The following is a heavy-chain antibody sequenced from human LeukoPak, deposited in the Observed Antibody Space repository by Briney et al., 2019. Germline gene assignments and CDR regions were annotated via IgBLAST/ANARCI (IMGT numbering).Heavy chain of an antibody. V-gene: IGHV1-69*05. D-gene: IGHD3-10*01. CDR3: ARALDYGSGISPFDY. CDR1: GGTFSSYA. CDR2: IIPIFGTA. Sequence: GASVKVSCKASGGTFSSYAISWVRQAPGQGLEWMGRIIPIFGTANYAQKFQGRVTITTDESTSTAYMELGSLRSEDTAVYYCARALDYGSGISPFDYWGQGTLVTVSS. J-gene: IGHJ4*02.